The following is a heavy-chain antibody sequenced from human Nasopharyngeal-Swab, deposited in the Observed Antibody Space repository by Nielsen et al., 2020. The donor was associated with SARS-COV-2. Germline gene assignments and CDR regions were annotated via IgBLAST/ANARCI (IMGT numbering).Heavy chain of an antibody. CDR1: GFTFDDYA. J-gene: IGHJ3*02. CDR2: ISWNSGGI. CDR3: AKERVVGTNFGWSPDAFDI. Sequence: SLKISCAASGFTFDDYAMHWVRQAPGQGLEWVSGISWNSGGIGYADSVKGRFTISRDNAKNSLYLQMNSLRAEDTALYYCAKERVVGTNFGWSPDAFDIWGQGTMVTVSS. V-gene: IGHV3-9*01. D-gene: IGHD3-9*01.